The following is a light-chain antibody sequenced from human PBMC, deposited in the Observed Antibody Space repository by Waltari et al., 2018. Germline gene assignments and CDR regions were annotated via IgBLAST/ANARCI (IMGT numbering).Light chain of an antibody. CDR1: RPNIGAGYD. CDR2: GNR. CDR3: QSYDSSLSGGV. Sequence: SVPTQPPSLSGAPGQMVSNSSTGSRPNIGAGYDLHWYQQLPGPAPKLLIYGNRNPPSGVPDRFSGAKSGTSASLAITGLQAEDEAYYYCQSYDSSLSGGVFGGGTKLTVL. J-gene: IGLJ2*01. V-gene: IGLV1-40*01.